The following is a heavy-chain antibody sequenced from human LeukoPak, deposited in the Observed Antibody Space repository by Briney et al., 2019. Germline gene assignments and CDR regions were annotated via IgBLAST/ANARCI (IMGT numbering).Heavy chain of an antibody. D-gene: IGHD3-3*01. CDR3: ATHKGDGQYDWDY. V-gene: IGHV4-39*01. Sequence: SETLSLTCTVSGGSIRSTIFYWGWIRQSPGKGLEWIGSISSSGTTYYNPSLKSRVTISVDTSKNQFSLRLSSVIAADTAFYYCATHKGDGQYDWDYWGQGTLVTVSS. J-gene: IGHJ4*02. CDR1: GGSIRSTIFY. CDR2: ISSSGTT.